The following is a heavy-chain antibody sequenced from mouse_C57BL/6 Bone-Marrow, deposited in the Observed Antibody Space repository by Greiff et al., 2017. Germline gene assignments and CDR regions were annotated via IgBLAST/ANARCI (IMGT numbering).Heavy chain of an antibody. J-gene: IGHJ3*01. CDR3: TRSRYYGSSSFAY. CDR1: GYTFPDYE. Sequence: QVQLQQSGAELVRPGASVTLSCKASGYTFPDYEMHWVKQTPVHGLEWIGAIDPETGGTAYNQKFKGKAILTADKSSSTAYMELRSLTSEDSAVYYCTRSRYYGSSSFAYWGQGTLVTVSA. CDR2: IDPETGGT. D-gene: IGHD1-1*01. V-gene: IGHV1-15*01.